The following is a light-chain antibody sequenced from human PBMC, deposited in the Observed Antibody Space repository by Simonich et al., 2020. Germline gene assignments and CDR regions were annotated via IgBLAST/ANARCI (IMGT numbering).Light chain of an antibody. V-gene: IGKV3-15*01. Sequence: DIVMTQSPASLSVSPGERATLSCRASQSVSSNLAWYQQKPGQATRLLIYGASTRATGIPARFSGSGSGTEFTLTISSMQSEDFAVYYCQQYNNWPPGTFGQGTKLEIK. J-gene: IGKJ2*01. CDR2: GAS. CDR1: QSVSSN. CDR3: QQYNNWPPGT.